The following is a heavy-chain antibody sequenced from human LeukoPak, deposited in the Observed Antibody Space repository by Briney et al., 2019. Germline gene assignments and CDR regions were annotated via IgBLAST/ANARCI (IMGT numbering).Heavy chain of an antibody. CDR1: GYTFTDYA. V-gene: IGHV1-3*03. D-gene: IGHD6-19*01. CDR3: SRGGKQWRGGNYFDS. Sequence: ASVKVSCKASGYTFTDYALHWVRQAPGQGLEWMGWITTGRGETRYSQEFQRRLTFTWDTSASTVYMDLRGLRSEDTAVYYCSRGGKQWRGGNYFDSWGQGTLVAVSS. CDR2: ITTGRGET. J-gene: IGHJ4*02.